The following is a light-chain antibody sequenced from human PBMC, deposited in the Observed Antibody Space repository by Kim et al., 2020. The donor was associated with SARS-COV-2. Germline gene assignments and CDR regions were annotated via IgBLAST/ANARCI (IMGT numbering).Light chain of an antibody. CDR2: TGS. J-gene: IGKJ1*01. Sequence: ASVGDRLTITCRESQSVSSYLSWYQVKPGKAPKVLVYTGSNLHSGIPSRFSGSGSGTEFTLTINNVQPEDSATYYCQQTYFLPWTFGLGTKVDIK. CDR3: QQTYFLPWT. CDR1: QSVSSY. V-gene: IGKV1-39*01.